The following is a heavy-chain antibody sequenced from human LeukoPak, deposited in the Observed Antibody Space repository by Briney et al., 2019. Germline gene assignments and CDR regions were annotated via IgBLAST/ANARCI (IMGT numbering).Heavy chain of an antibody. Sequence: GGSLRLSCAASGXTFSSYWMSWVRQAPGKGREWVANIKQDGSEKYYVDSVKGRFTISRDNAKNSLYLQMNSLRAEDTAVYYCARERHSIGCFDYWGQGTLVTVSS. V-gene: IGHV3-7*04. D-gene: IGHD6-19*01. J-gene: IGHJ4*02. CDR1: GXTFSSYW. CDR2: IKQDGSEK. CDR3: ARERHSIGCFDY.